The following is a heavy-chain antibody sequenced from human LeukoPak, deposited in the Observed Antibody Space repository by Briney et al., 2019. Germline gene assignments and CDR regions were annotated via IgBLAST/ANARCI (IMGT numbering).Heavy chain of an antibody. J-gene: IGHJ5*02. CDR2: IYHSGST. Sequence: PSETLSLTCAVSGYSISSGYYWGWIRQPPGKGLEWIGSIYHSGSTYYNPSLKSRVTISVDTSKNQFSLKLSSVTAADTAVYYCARVGATAIDPWGQGTLVTVSS. CDR3: ARVGATAIDP. CDR1: GYSISSGYY. V-gene: IGHV4-38-2*01. D-gene: IGHD1-26*01.